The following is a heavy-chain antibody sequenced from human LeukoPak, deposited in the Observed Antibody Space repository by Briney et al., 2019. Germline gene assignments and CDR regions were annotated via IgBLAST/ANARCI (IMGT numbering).Heavy chain of an antibody. CDR1: GYTFTSYY. V-gene: IGHV1-46*01. CDR2: INPSGGST. CDR3: ARAPEDYDFWSGHFDY. Sequence: GASVKVSCKASGYTFTSYYMHWVRRAPGQGLEWMGIINPSGGSTSYAQKFQGRVTITADESTSTAYMELSSLRSEDTAVYYCARAPEDYDFWSGHFDYWGQGTLVTVSS. D-gene: IGHD3-3*01. J-gene: IGHJ4*02.